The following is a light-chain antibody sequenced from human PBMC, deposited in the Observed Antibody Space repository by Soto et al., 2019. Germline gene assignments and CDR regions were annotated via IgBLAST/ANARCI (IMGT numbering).Light chain of an antibody. CDR3: QAWDSSTGV. CDR1: KLGDKY. J-gene: IGLJ2*01. CDR2: QYN. Sequence: SCELTQAPSESVSPGQTASITCSGDKLGDKYACWYQQKPGQSPVLVIYQYNKRPSGIPERFSGSNSGNTATLTISGTQAMDEADYYCQAWDSSTGVFGGGTKLTVL. V-gene: IGLV3-1*01.